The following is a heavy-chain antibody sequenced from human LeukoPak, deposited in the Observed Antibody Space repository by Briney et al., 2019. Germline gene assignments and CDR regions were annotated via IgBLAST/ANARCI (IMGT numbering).Heavy chain of an antibody. CDR2: IIPIFGTA. CDR3: ARVADCSSTSCHSYYYYYYMDV. V-gene: IGHV1-69*13. D-gene: IGHD2-2*01. Sequence: ASVKVSCKASGGTFSSYAISWVRQAPGQGLEWMGGIIPIFGTANYAQKFQGRVTITADESTSTAYMELSSLRSEDTAVYYCARVADCSSTSCHSYYYYYYMDVWGKGTTVTISS. CDR1: GGTFSSYA. J-gene: IGHJ6*03.